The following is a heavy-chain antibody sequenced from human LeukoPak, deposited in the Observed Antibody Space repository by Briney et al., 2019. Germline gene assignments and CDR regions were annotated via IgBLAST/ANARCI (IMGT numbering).Heavy chain of an antibody. Sequence: PGGSLRLSCGASGFAFSNQAMGWVRQASGTRLEWVSVISDSGGSTYYAESVKGRFTISRDNSKNTLFLQMKSRRAEDTAVYYCAKDAGRTSGWYFFDYWGQRTLVTVSS. D-gene: IGHD6-19*01. J-gene: IGHJ4*02. V-gene: IGHV3-23*01. CDR3: AKDAGRTSGWYFFDY. CDR2: ISDSGGST. CDR1: GFAFSNQA.